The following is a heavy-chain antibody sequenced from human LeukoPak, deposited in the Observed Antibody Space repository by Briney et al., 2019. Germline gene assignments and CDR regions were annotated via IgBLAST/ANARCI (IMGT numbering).Heavy chain of an antibody. J-gene: IGHJ4*02. D-gene: IGHD3-16*01. CDR3: ARGRYGWLPFDY. Sequence: SETLSLTCTVSSGSISSTTYYWAWIRQPPGKGLEWIGSIYYNGDTYYNPSLKSRVIISADTSKNQFSLKLTSVTAADTAAYYCARGRYGWLPFDYWGQGTLVTVSS. CDR2: IYYNGDT. V-gene: IGHV4-39*07. CDR1: SGSISSTTYY.